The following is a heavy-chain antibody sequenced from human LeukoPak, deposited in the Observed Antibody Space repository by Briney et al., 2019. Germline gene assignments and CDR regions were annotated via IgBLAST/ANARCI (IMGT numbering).Heavy chain of an antibody. J-gene: IGHJ4*02. CDR1: GFTFNSFA. CDR2: ISSDGDAT. CDR3: ARADCSSSSCYTVAY. V-gene: IGHV3-64*01. Sequence: PGGSLRLSCAASGFTFNSFAMQWVRQAPGEGLEYVSGISSDGDATYYANSVKERFIISRDNSRNMLYLQMGSLRPEDMAVYYCARADCSSSSCYTVAYWGQGTLVTVSS. D-gene: IGHD2-2*01.